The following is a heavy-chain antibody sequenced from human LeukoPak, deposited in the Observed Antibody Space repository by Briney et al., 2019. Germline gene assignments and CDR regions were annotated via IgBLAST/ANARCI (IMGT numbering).Heavy chain of an antibody. CDR3: ATEGGSGSYNWFDP. J-gene: IGHJ5*02. CDR2: FDPEDGET. V-gene: IGHV1-24*01. Sequence: ASVKVSCKVSGYTLTELSMHWVRQAPGKGLEWMGGFDPEDGETIYAQKFQGRVTMTEDTSTDTAYMELSSLRSEDTAVYYCATEGGSGSYNWFDPWGQGTLVTVPS. CDR1: GYTLTELS. D-gene: IGHD3-10*01.